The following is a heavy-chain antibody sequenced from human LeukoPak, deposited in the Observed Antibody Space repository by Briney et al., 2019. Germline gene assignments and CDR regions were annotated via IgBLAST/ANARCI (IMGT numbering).Heavy chain of an antibody. CDR2: ISAYNGNT. Sequence: GASVKVSCKASGYTSTSYGISWVRQAPGQGLEWMGWISAYNGNTNYAQKLQGRVTMTTDTSTSTAYMELRSLRSDDTAVYYCARGLRRIAAAGTLDAFDIWGQGTMVTVSS. V-gene: IGHV1-18*01. CDR3: ARGLRRIAAAGTLDAFDI. D-gene: IGHD6-13*01. J-gene: IGHJ3*02. CDR1: GYTSTSYG.